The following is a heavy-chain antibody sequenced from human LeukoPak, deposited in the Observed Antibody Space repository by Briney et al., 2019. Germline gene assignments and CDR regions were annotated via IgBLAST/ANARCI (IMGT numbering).Heavy chain of an antibody. J-gene: IGHJ6*02. CDR3: AREQLAAAGYYYYGMDV. CDR2: ISAYNGNT. D-gene: IGHD6-13*01. CDR1: GYTFTSYG. Sequence: ASVKVSCKAPGYTFTSYGISWVRQAPGQGLEWMGWISAYNGNTNYAQKLQGRVTMTTDTSTSTAYMELRSLRSDDTAVYYCAREQLAAAGYYYYGMDVWGQGTTVTVSS. V-gene: IGHV1-18*01.